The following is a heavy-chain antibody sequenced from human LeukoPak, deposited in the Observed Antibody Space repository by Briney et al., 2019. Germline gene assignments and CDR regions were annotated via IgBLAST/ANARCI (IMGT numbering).Heavy chain of an antibody. CDR3: ARNASGAQTPSDV. J-gene: IGHJ6*02. Sequence: PGGYLRLSCAASGFTFSDYYMSWIRQAPGKGLEWLSYINPTSGYTPYADAARGRFTISRDNAKNSLYLQMNSLRAEDTAVYYCARNASGAQTPSDVWGQGTTVTVSS. CDR2: INPTSGYT. V-gene: IGHV3-11*03. CDR1: GFTFSDYY. D-gene: IGHD4/OR15-4a*01.